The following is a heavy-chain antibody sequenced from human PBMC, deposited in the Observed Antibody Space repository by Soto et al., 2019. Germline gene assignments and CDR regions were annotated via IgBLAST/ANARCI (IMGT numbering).Heavy chain of an antibody. Sequence: PSQTLSLTCAISGGSVSSNTASWNWIRQSPSRGLEWLGRTYFRSKWYNDYAASVKSRIIINPDTSNNQFSLQLNSVTPEDTAVYFCAKGDNLGPKTGYAFDPWGQGIMVTVSS. CDR3: AKGDNLGPKTGYAFDP. CDR2: TYFRSKWYN. D-gene: IGHD5-12*01. J-gene: IGHJ5*02. V-gene: IGHV6-1*01. CDR1: GGSVSSNTAS.